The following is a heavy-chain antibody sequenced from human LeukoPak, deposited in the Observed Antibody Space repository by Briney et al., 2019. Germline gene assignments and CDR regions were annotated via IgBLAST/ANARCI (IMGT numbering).Heavy chain of an antibody. Sequence: PGGPLRLSCAASGFTFSSYSMNWVRQAPGKGLEWVSSISSSSSYIYYADSVKGRFTISRDNAKNSLYLQINSLRAEDTAVYYCARPQKTRYDSSGKGMDVWGQGTTVTVSS. CDR2: ISSSSSYI. V-gene: IGHV3-21*01. CDR1: GFTFSSYS. J-gene: IGHJ6*02. D-gene: IGHD3-22*01. CDR3: ARPQKTRYDSSGKGMDV.